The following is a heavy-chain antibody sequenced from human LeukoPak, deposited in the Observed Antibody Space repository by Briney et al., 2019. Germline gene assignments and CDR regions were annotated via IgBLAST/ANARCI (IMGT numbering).Heavy chain of an antibody. V-gene: IGHV3-11*04. CDR2: ISSSGSTI. CDR3: ARDQQSYGDYDAFDI. CDR1: GFTFSDYY. J-gene: IGHJ3*02. Sequence: PGGSLRLSCAASGFTFSDYYMSWIRQAPGKGLEWVSYISSSGSTIYYADSVKGRSTISRDNAKNSLYLQMNSLRAEDTAVYYCARDQQSYGDYDAFDIWGQGTMVTVSS. D-gene: IGHD4-17*01.